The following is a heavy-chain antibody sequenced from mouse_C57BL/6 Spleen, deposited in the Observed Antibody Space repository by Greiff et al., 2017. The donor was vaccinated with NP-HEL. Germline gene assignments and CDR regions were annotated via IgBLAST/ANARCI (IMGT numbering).Heavy chain of an antibody. CDR3: ARTGTGTLYYYAMDY. CDR1: GFSLTSYG. V-gene: IGHV2-2*01. D-gene: IGHD4-1*01. J-gene: IGHJ4*01. CDR2: IWSGGST. Sequence: QVQLKESGPGLVQPSQSLSITCTVSGFSLTSYGVHWVRQSPGKGLEWLGVIWSGGSTDYNAAFISRLSISKDNSKSQVFFKMNSLQADDTAIYYCARTGTGTLYYYAMDYWGQGTSVTVSS.